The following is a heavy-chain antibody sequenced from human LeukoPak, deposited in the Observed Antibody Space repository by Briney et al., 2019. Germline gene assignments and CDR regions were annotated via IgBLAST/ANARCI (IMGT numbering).Heavy chain of an antibody. CDR2: ISYDGSNK. J-gene: IGHJ4*02. V-gene: IGHV3-30*04. Sequence: PGRSPRLSCAASGFTFSSYAMHWVRQAPGKGLEWVAVISYDGSNKYYADSVKGRFTISRDNSKNTLYLQMNSLRAEDTAVYYCARSIGYSYELDYWGQGTLVTVSS. CDR3: ARSIGYSYELDY. D-gene: IGHD3-22*01. CDR1: GFTFSSYA.